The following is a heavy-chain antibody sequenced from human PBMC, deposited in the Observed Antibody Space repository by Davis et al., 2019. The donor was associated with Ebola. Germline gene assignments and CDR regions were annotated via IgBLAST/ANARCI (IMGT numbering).Heavy chain of an antibody. V-gene: IGHV1-3*01. D-gene: IGHD6-13*01. CDR2: INAGNGNT. CDR1: GYTFTSYA. J-gene: IGHJ6*02. Sequence: AASVKVSCKASGYTFTSYAMHWVRQAPGQRLEWMGWINAGNGNTKYSQKFQGRVTITRDTSASTAYMELSSLRSEDTAVYYCAGDPLYVVPRAAAGTYYYGMDVWGQGTTVTVSS. CDR3: AGDPLYVVPRAAAGTYYYGMDV.